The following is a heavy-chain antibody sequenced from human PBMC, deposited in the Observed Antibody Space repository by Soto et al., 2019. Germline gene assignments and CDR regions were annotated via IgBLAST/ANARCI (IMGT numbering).Heavy chain of an antibody. D-gene: IGHD6-13*01. J-gene: IGHJ5*02. Sequence: PSETLSLTCSVSGGSINSGAYYWSWIRHYPGKGREWIGYIHYTGRTYYNPSLESRATISVDTSKKHFSLKLSSVTAVDTAVYYCARVSATGTRWFDPWGQGTLVTVSS. CDR3: ARVSATGTRWFDP. CDR1: GGSINSGAYY. CDR2: IHYTGRT. V-gene: IGHV4-31*03.